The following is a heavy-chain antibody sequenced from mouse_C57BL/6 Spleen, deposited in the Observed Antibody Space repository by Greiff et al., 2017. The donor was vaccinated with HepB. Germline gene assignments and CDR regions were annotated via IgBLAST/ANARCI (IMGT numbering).Heavy chain of an antibody. Sequence: VHVKQSGAELVRPGASVKLSCTASGFNIKDDYMHWVKQRPEQGLEWIGWIDPENGDTEYASKFQGKATITADTSSNTAYLQLSSLTSEDTAVYYCIRQLRLQGFAYWGQGTLVTVSA. CDR3: IRQLRLQGFAY. CDR2: IDPENGDT. CDR1: GFNIKDDY. V-gene: IGHV14-4*01. J-gene: IGHJ3*01. D-gene: IGHD3-2*02.